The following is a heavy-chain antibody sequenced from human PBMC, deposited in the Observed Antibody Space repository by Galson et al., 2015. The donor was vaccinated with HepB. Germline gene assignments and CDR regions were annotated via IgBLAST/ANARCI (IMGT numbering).Heavy chain of an antibody. V-gene: IGHV1-18*01. CDR2: ISAYNGNT. CDR1: GYTFTSYG. CDR3: ARDRCSSTSCYTLVPFDY. J-gene: IGHJ4*02. D-gene: IGHD2-2*02. Sequence: SVKVSCKASGYTFTSYGISWVRQAPGQGLEWMGWISAYNGNTNYAQKLQGRVTMTTDTSTSTAYMELRSLRSDDTAVYYCARDRCSSTSCYTLVPFDYWGQGTLVTVSS.